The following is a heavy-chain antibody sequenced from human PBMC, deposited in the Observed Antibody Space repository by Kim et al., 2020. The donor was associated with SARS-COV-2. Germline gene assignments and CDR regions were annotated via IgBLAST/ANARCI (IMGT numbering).Heavy chain of an antibody. Sequence: YKSGGYNVYSVSVKSRLIFTADTSKNQVSLQLTSVTPEDTAVYYCTRHFDSWGQGTLVTVSS. J-gene: IGHJ4*02. CDR2: YKSGGYN. CDR3: TRHFDS. V-gene: IGHV6-1*01.